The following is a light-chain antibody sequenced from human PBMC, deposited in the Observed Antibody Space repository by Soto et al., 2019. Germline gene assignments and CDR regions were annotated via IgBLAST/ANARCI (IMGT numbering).Light chain of an antibody. CDR1: QSISSAY. V-gene: IGKV3-20*01. CDR2: AAS. CDR3: QQHVTSPAT. J-gene: IGKJ2*01. Sequence: EIVLTQSPGTLSLSPGERATLSCRASQSISSAYLAWYQQRPGQAPRLLIYAASSRATGIPDRFSGSGSGTDFTLTINSLDPEDFAVYYCQQHVTSPATFGQGTKLEI.